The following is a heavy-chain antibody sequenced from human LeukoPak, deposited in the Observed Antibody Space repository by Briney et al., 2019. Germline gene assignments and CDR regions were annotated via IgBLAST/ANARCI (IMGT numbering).Heavy chain of an antibody. CDR2: IIPIFGTA. D-gene: IGHD3-22*01. Sequence: ASVKVSCKASGGTFSSYAISWVRQAPGQGLEWMGGIIPIFGTANYAQKFQGGVTITADESTSTAYMELSSLRSGDTAVYYCAREDQLYYDSSAHAFDIWGQGTMVTVSS. V-gene: IGHV1-69*13. CDR3: AREDQLYYDSSAHAFDI. CDR1: GGTFSSYA. J-gene: IGHJ3*02.